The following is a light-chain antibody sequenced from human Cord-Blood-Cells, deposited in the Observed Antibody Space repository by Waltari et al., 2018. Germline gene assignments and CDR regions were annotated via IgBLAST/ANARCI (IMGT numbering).Light chain of an antibody. CDR2: DVS. J-gene: IGLJ1*01. CDR3: SSYTSSSTLI. Sequence: QSALTQPASVSGSPGQSITISCTGTSSDVGGYNYVSWYQQHPSKAPQLMIYDVSKRPSGVSNRFSGSKSGNTASLTISGLQAEDEADYYCSSYTSSSTLIFGTGTKVTVL. V-gene: IGLV2-14*01. CDR1: SSDVGGYNY.